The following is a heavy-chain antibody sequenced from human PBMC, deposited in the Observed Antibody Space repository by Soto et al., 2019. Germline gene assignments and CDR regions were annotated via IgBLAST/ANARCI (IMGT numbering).Heavy chain of an antibody. V-gene: IGHV3-21*01. D-gene: IGHD6-19*01. J-gene: IGHJ5*02. CDR1: GFTFSSYS. Sequence: GGSLRLSCATSGFTFSSYSMNWVRQAPGKGLEWVSSISSSSSYIYYADSVKGRFTISRDNAKNSLYLQMNSLRAEDTAVYYCARVGIAVAGTVGWFDPWGQGTLVTVSS. CDR3: ARVGIAVAGTVGWFDP. CDR2: ISSSSSYI.